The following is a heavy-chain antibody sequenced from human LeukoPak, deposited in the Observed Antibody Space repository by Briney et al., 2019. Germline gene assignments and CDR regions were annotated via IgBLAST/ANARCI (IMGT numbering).Heavy chain of an antibody. Sequence: GGSLRLSCAASGFTFSSYAMHWVRQAPGKGLEWVAVISYDGSNKYYADSVKGRFTISRDNSKDTLYLQMNSLRAGDTAVYYCARFASIAGDYWGQGTLVTVSS. V-gene: IGHV3-30*04. CDR3: ARFASIAGDY. D-gene: IGHD6-6*01. CDR1: GFTFSSYA. J-gene: IGHJ4*02. CDR2: ISYDGSNK.